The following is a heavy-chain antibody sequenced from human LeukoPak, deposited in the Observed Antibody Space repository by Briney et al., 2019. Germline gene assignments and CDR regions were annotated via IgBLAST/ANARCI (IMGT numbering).Heavy chain of an antibody. J-gene: IGHJ4*02. V-gene: IGHV1-69*06. CDR2: IIPIFGTA. CDR1: GGTFSSYA. D-gene: IGHD3-10*01. CDR3: ATVDHYYGSGSYYTGY. Sequence: SVKVSCKATGGTFSSYAISWVRQAPGQGLEWMGGIIPIFGTANYAQKFQGRVTITADKSTSTAYMELSSLRSEDTAVYYCATVDHYYGSGSYYTGYWGQGTLVTVSS.